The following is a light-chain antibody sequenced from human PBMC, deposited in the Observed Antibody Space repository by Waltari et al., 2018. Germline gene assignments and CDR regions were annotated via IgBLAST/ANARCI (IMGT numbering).Light chain of an antibody. CDR3: QQYGRSWNT. Sequence: EIVLKQSPGNLFLSPGERATLSCRASQSVSSSNLAWYQQKPGQAPRLLIYGASSRATGIPDRFSGSGSGTDFTLTISRLEPEDFAVYYCQQYGRSWNTFGQGTKLEIK. CDR2: GAS. CDR1: QSVSSSN. V-gene: IGKV3-20*01. J-gene: IGKJ2*01.